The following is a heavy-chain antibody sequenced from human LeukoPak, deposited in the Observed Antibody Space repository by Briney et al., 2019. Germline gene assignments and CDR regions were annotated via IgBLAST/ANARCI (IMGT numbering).Heavy chain of an antibody. CDR3: AFILTGYYSESVDY. CDR2: IKQDGSEK. J-gene: IGHJ4*02. Sequence: GGSLRLSCAASGFTFSSYWMSWVRQAPGKGLEWVANIKQDGSEKYYVDSVKGRFTISRDNAKNSLYLQMNSLRAEDTAVYYCAFILTGYYSESVDYWGQGTLVTVSS. V-gene: IGHV3-7*01. D-gene: IGHD3-9*01. CDR1: GFTFSSYW.